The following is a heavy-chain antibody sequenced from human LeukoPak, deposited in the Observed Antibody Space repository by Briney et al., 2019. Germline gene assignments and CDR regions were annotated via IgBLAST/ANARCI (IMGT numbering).Heavy chain of an antibody. CDR3: AKVARYYGSGSQFDY. D-gene: IGHD3-10*01. CDR2: ISGSGGST. Sequence: GGSLRLSCAAPGFTFSSYAMSWVRQAPGKGLEWVSAISGSGGSTYYADSVKGRFTISRDNSKNTLYLQMNSLRAEDTAVYYCAKVARYYGSGSQFDYWGQGTLVTVSS. V-gene: IGHV3-23*01. CDR1: GFTFSSYA. J-gene: IGHJ4*02.